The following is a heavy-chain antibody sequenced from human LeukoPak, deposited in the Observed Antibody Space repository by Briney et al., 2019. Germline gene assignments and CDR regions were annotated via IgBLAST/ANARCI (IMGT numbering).Heavy chain of an antibody. V-gene: IGHV3-20*04. D-gene: IGHD1-26*01. CDR2: INWNGGST. CDR3: ARALDNSGSYYELFDY. J-gene: IGHJ4*02. CDR1: GFTFDDYG. Sequence: PGGSLRPSCAASGFTFDDYGMSWVRQAPGKGLEWVSGINWNGGSTGYADSVKGRFTISRDNAKNSLYLQMNSLRAEDTALYYCARALDNSGSYYELFDYWGQGTLVTVSS.